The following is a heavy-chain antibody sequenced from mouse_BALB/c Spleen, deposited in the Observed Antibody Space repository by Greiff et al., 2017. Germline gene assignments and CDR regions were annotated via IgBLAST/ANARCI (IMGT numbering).Heavy chain of an antibody. Sequence: DVQLQESGGGLVQPGGSRKLSCAASGFTFSSFGMHWVRQAPEKGLEWVAYISSGSSTIYYADTVKGRFTISRDNPKNTLFLQMTSLRSEDTAMYYCARSITTVVEYYVDYWGQGTTLTVSS. V-gene: IGHV5-17*02. D-gene: IGHD1-1*01. CDR1: GFTFSSFG. CDR3: ARSITTVVEYYVDY. J-gene: IGHJ2*01. CDR2: ISSGSSTI.